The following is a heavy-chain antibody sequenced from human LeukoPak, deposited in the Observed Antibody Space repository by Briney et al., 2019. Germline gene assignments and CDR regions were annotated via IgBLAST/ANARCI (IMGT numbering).Heavy chain of an antibody. CDR2: VRGSGSDT. D-gene: IGHD5-12*01. CDR3: AKTSRVSSAYDSPFDY. V-gene: IGHV3-23*01. J-gene: IGHJ4*02. Sequence: GGSLRLPWLGSGXTFSWYGMNWVRQAPGKGLEWVSAVRGSGSDTYYADSVKGRFTISRDNSKNTLYLQMNSLRAEDTAIYYCAKTSRVSSAYDSPFDYWGQGTLVTVSS. CDR1: GXTFSWYG.